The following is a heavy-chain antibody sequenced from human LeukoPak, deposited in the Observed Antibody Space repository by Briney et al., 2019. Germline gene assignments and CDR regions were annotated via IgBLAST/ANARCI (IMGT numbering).Heavy chain of an antibody. CDR1: GFTFRVYS. J-gene: IGHJ4*02. D-gene: IGHD1-26*01. V-gene: IGHV3-21*01. CDR3: AKGGSYGQYYFDY. CDR2: ISSSGSYI. Sequence: GGSLRLSCAASGFTFRVYSMNWVRQAPGKGLEWVSSISSSGSYIYYADSVKGRFTISRDNAENSLYLQMNSLRAEDTAVYYCAKGGSYGQYYFDYWGQGTLVTVSS.